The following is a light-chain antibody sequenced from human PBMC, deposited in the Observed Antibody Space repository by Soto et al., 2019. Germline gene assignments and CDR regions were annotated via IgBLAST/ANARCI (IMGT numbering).Light chain of an antibody. CDR2: GIS. V-gene: IGKV1-27*01. J-gene: IGKJ4*01. CDR1: QSISSW. Sequence: DIQMTQSPSTLSASAGARVTITCRASQSISSWLAWYQQKPGKAPKLLISGISTLQSGVPSRFSGSGYGTEFTLTITNLQPEDVATYYCQKYNTAPLTFGGGTKVWRS. CDR3: QKYNTAPLT.